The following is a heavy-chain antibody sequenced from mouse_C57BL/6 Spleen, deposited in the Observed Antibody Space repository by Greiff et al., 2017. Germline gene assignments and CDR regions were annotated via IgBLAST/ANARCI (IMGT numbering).Heavy chain of an antibody. V-gene: IGHV1-69*01. Sequence: QVQLQQPGAELVMPGASVKLSCKASGYTFTSYWMHWVKQRPGQGLEWIGEIDPSDSYTNYNQKFKGKSTLTVDKSSSTAYMQLSRLTSEDSAVYYCARSELFDYWGQGTTLTVSS. J-gene: IGHJ2*01. D-gene: IGHD4-1*01. CDR2: IDPSDSYT. CDR1: GYTFTSYW. CDR3: ARSELFDY.